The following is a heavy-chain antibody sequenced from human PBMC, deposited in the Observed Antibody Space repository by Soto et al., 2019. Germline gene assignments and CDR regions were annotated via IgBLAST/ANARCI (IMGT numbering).Heavy chain of an antibody. V-gene: IGHV3-64D*06. Sequence: GGSLRLSCSASGFTFRIYTMLWVRQAPGQGLEYVSAISDAGGGTYYADSVQGRFTISRDDPKNTLYLQMSNLRAEDTAVYYCVTGYSSGWSENYWGQGTLVTVSS. CDR1: GFTFRIYT. CDR2: ISDAGGGT. J-gene: IGHJ4*02. D-gene: IGHD6-19*01. CDR3: VTGYSSGWSENY.